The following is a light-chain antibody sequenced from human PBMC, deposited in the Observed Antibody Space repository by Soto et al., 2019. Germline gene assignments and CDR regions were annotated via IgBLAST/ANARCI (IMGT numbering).Light chain of an antibody. CDR3: QQYEKWPPSIT. V-gene: IGKV3-15*01. Sequence: EIVMTQSPATLSVSPGERATLSCRASQIILPNLAWYQQKPGQAPRLLIYGASTRATGIPARFSGGGSGTEFTLTISSLQSEDFALYFCQQYEKWPPSITFGQGTRLEIK. J-gene: IGKJ5*01. CDR1: QIILPN. CDR2: GAS.